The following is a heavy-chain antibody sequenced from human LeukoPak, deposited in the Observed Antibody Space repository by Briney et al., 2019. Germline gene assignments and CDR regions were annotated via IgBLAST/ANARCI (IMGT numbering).Heavy chain of an antibody. Sequence: GASLRISCKGSGYSFTSYWISWVRQMPGKGLEWMGRIDPSDSYTNYSPSFQGHVTISADKPISTVYLQWSSLKASDTAMYYCARHSAGIVVAGKWGQGTLVTVSS. CDR3: ARHSAGIVVAGK. D-gene: IGHD6-19*01. V-gene: IGHV5-10-1*01. J-gene: IGHJ4*02. CDR1: GYSFTSYW. CDR2: IDPSDSYT.